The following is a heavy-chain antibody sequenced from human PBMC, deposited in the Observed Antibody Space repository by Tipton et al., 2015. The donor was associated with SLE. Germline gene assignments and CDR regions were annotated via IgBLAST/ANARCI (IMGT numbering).Heavy chain of an antibody. CDR1: GFNVSNYY. J-gene: IGHJ2*01. V-gene: IGHV3-53*05. D-gene: IGHD4-23*01. Sequence: SLRLSCAASGFNVSNYYMNWVRQAPGKGLEWVSVIYSSGKTYYADSVKGRFTISRDNSKNTLFLQMNSLRAEDTALYYCAKEVYGGNLYYYFDLWGRGTLVTVSS. CDR3: AKEVYGGNLYYYFDL. CDR2: IYSSGKT.